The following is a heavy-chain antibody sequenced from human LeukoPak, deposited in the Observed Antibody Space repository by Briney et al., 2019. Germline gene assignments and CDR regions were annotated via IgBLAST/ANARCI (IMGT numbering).Heavy chain of an antibody. CDR2: IIPILGTA. D-gene: IGHD3-10*01. CDR3: ARVDGSEKTMDY. CDR1: GGTFSSYA. V-gene: IGHV1-69*06. Sequence: GSSVKVSCKASGGTFSSYAISWVRQAPGQGLEWMGGIIPILGTANYAQKFQGRVTITADKSTSTAYMELSSLRSEDTAVYYCARVDGSEKTMDYWGQGTLVTVSS. J-gene: IGHJ4*02.